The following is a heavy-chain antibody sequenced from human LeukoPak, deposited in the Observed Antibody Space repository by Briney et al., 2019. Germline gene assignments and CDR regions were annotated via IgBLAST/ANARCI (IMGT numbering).Heavy chain of an antibody. Sequence: GGSLRLSCAASGFTFCSYAMHWVRQAPGKGLEYVSAISSNGGSTYYANSVKGRFTISRDNSKNTLYLQMGSLRAEDMAVYYCARSLYQLLSMDVWGQGTTVTVSS. CDR3: ARSLYQLLSMDV. CDR2: ISSNGGST. D-gene: IGHD2-2*01. CDR1: GFTFCSYA. J-gene: IGHJ6*02. V-gene: IGHV3-64*01.